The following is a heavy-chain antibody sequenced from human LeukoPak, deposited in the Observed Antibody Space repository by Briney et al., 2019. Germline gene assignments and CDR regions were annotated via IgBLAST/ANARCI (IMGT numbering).Heavy chain of an antibody. D-gene: IGHD2-2*01. CDR1: GGSISNYY. CDR3: ARSPCTSASCPRRNVFDV. J-gene: IGHJ3*01. Sequence: PSETLSLTCTVSGGSISNYYWSWIRQPPGKGLEWIGYMYYSGSTNYNPSLESRVTISGDTSKNQFSLKLTSVTAADTAAYYCARSPCTSASCPRRNVFDVWGQGTMVTVSS. CDR2: MYYSGST. V-gene: IGHV4-59*08.